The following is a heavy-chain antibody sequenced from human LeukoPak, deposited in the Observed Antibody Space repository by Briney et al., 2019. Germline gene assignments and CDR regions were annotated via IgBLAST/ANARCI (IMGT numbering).Heavy chain of an antibody. CDR3: ARDQEGFDY. CDR2: INPNSGGT. CDR1: GYTFTGYY. J-gene: IGHJ4*02. V-gene: IGHV1-2*06. Sequence: ASVKVSCKTSGYTFTGYYIHWVRQAPGQGLEWMGRINPNSGGTNYAQKFQGRVTVTRDTSTSTVHMELSGPRSEDTAVYYCARDQEGFDYWGQGTLVTVSS.